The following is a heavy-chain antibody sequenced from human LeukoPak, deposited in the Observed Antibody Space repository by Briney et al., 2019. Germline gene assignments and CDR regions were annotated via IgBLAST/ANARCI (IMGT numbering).Heavy chain of an antibody. CDR3: AKDRLPSDSSGYYYFDY. CDR1: GFTFSSYA. D-gene: IGHD3-22*01. Sequence: HPGGSLRLSCAASGFTFSSYAMSWVRQAPGKGLEWVSAISGSGGSTYYADSVKGRFTISRDNSKNTLYLQMNGLRAEDTAVYYCAKDRLPSDSSGYYYFDYWGQGTLVTVSS. J-gene: IGHJ4*02. CDR2: ISGSGGST. V-gene: IGHV3-23*01.